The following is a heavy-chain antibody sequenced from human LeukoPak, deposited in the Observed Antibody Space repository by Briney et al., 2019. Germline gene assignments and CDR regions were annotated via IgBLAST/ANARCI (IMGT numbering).Heavy chain of an antibody. CDR2: ISASGRST. Sequence: GGSLRLSCAASGFTFSNYAMTWVRQAPGKGLEWVSTISASGRSTYYADSVKGRFTISRDNSKNTLYLQMNSLRAEDTAVYYCAKGESIAIDAFGIWGQGTMVTVSS. V-gene: IGHV3-23*01. J-gene: IGHJ3*02. CDR3: AKGESIAIDAFGI. D-gene: IGHD6-6*01. CDR1: GFTFSNYA.